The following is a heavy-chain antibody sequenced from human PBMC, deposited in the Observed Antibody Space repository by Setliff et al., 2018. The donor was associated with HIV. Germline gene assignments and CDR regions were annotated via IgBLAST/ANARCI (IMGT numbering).Heavy chain of an antibody. J-gene: IGHJ3*02. CDR3: ARDYVWGRRAFDI. D-gene: IGHD3-16*01. CDR2: IKQDGSEK. V-gene: IGHV3-7*01. CDR1: GFTFSNYW. Sequence: GGSLRLSCAASGFTFSNYWMNWVRQAPGKGLEWVANIKQDGSEKYYVDSVKGRFTISRDNAENSLYLQMNSLRAEDTAVYYCARDYVWGRRAFDIWGPGTMVTVSS.